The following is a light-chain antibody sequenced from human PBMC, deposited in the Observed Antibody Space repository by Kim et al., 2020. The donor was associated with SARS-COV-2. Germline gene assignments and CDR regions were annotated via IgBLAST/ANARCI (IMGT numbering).Light chain of an antibody. J-gene: IGLJ3*02. V-gene: IGLV3-1*01. Sequence: VSPGQTASITCSGDKLGDKYACWYKQKPGQSPVLVIYKDSKRPSGIPERFSGSNSGNTATLTISGTQAMDEADYYCQAWDSSTAVFGGGTQLTVL. CDR3: QAWDSSTAV. CDR1: KLGDKY. CDR2: KDS.